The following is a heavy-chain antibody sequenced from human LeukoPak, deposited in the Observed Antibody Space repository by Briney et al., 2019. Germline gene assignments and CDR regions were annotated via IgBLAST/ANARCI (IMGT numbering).Heavy chain of an antibody. CDR2: SYYRSKWYN. D-gene: IGHD6-19*01. Sequence: SQTLSLTFAISVDSVASNNWAGNWIRQSPSRGLEWLVSSYYRSKWYNDYVSPMKGRISIKPDTSKNQFCVQVSSVTLEDTAIYYCARDLGTSGWYTFDYWGQGTLVTVSS. CDR3: ARDLGTSGWYTFDY. V-gene: IGHV6-1*01. J-gene: IGHJ4*02. CDR1: VDSVASNNWA.